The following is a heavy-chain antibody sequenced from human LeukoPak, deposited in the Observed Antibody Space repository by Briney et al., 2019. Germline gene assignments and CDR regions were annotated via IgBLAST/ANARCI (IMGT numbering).Heavy chain of an antibody. CDR1: GFTFSSYA. CDR3: AREVVVGATPYFDY. Sequence: PGGSLRLSCAASGFTFSSYAMHWVRQAPGKGLEYVSAISSNGGSTYYANSVKGRFTISRDNSKNTLYLQMGSLRAEDTAVYYCAREVVVGATPYFDYWGQGTLVTVSS. D-gene: IGHD1-26*01. V-gene: IGHV3-64*01. J-gene: IGHJ4*02. CDR2: ISSNGGST.